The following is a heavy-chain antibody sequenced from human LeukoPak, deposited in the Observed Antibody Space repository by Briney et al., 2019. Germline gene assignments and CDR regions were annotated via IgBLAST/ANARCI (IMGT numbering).Heavy chain of an antibody. V-gene: IGHV4-59*01. CDR3: ARGGATYDFWSGPYFDY. Sequence: SETLSLTCTVSGGSISGSYWSWIRQPPGKGLEWIAYMYNSGSTNYNPSLKSRVTISIDTSKNQFSLKLSSLTAADTAIYYCARGGATYDFWSGPYFDYWGQGTLVTVSS. CDR1: GGSISGSY. J-gene: IGHJ4*02. CDR2: MYNSGST. D-gene: IGHD3-3*01.